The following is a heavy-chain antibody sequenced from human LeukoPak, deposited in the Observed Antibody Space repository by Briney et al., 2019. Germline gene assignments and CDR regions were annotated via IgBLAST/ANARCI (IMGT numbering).Heavy chain of an antibody. J-gene: IGHJ5*02. CDR2: ISYDGSNK. D-gene: IGHD4-17*01. V-gene: IGHV3-30*04. CDR1: GSTFSSYA. CDR3: ARPTTVTTVFDP. Sequence: GGSLRLSCAASGSTFSSYAMHWVRQAPGKGLEWVAVISYDGSNKYYADSVKGRFTISRDNSKNTLYLQMNSLRAEDTAVYYCARPTTVTTVFDPWGQGTLVTVSS.